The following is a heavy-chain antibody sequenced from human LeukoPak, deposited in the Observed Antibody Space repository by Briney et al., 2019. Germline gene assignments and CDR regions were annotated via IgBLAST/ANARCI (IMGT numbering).Heavy chain of an antibody. CDR2: IDPSDSYT. D-gene: IGHD6-13*01. V-gene: IGHV5-10-1*01. CDR3: ARTYSSSWYWFDP. CDR1: GYSFTSYW. J-gene: IGHJ5*02. Sequence: GESLKISCKGSGYSFTSYWISWVRQMPGKGLEWMGRIDPSDSYTNYSPSFQGHVTISADKSISTAYLQWSSLKASDAAMYYCARTYSSSWYWFDPWGQGTLVTVSS.